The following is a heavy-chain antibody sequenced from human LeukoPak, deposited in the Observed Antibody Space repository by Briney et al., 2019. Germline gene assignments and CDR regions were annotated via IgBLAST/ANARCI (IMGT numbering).Heavy chain of an antibody. CDR3: AGSGSGSYYSPWYFEL. V-gene: IGHV4-59*01. Sequence: NPSETLSLTCTVSGGSISSYYWSWIRQPPGKGLEWIGYIYYSGSTNYNPSLKSRVTISVDTSKNQFSLRLSSVTAADTAVYYCAGSGSGSYYSPWYFELWGRGTLVTVSS. CDR1: GGSISSYY. CDR2: IYYSGST. D-gene: IGHD3-10*01. J-gene: IGHJ2*01.